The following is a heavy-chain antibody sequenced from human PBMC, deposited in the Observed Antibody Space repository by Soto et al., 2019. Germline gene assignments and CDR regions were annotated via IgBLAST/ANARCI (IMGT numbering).Heavy chain of an antibody. CDR2: IIPIFGTA. J-gene: IGHJ4*02. V-gene: IGHV1-69*13. CDR3: AAYLYYDILTGYPPDY. Sequence: SVKVSCKASGGTFSSYAISWVRQAPGQGLEWMGGIIPIFGTANYAQKFQGRVTITADESTSTAYMELSSLRSEDTAVYYCAAYLYYDILTGYPPDYWGQGTLVTVSS. D-gene: IGHD3-9*01. CDR1: GGTFSSYA.